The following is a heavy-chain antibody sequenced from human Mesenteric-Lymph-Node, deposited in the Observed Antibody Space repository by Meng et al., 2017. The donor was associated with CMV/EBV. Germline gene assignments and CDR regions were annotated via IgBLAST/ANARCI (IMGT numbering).Heavy chain of an antibody. CDR1: GDSFSSSHYY. Sequence: SETLSLTCTASGDSFSSSHYYWGWIRRPPGKGLEWIVEIYSGRNTYYNPSLKSRVTISVDTSKNQFPLRLTSVTAADTAVYYCAKDSRAYYDYWSGKYSNVYYGMDVWGQGTPVTVSS. D-gene: IGHD3-3*01. J-gene: IGHJ6*02. V-gene: IGHV4-39*06. CDR2: IYSGRNT. CDR3: AKDSRAYYDYWSGKYSNVYYGMDV.